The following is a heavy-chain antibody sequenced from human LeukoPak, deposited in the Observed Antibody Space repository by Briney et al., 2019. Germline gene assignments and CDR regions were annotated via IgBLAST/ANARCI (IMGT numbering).Heavy chain of an antibody. D-gene: IGHD3-10*01. CDR3: ARHLLDSMVRGVTHNYYYYMDV. CDR1: GGTFSSYA. V-gene: IGHV1-46*01. J-gene: IGHJ6*03. CDR2: INPSGGST. Sequence: ASVKVSCKASGGTFSSYAISWVRQAPGQGLEWMGIINPSGGSTSYAQKFQGRVTMTRDTSTSTVYMELSSLRSEDTAVYYCARHLLDSMVRGVTHNYYYYMDVWGKGTTVTISS.